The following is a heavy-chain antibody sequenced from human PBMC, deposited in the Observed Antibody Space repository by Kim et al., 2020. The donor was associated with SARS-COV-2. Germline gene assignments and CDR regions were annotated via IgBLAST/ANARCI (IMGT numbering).Heavy chain of an antibody. CDR2: INYSGST. V-gene: IGHV4-34*01. D-gene: IGHD3-10*01. J-gene: IGHJ4*01. Sequence: SETLSLTCAVYGGSFSGYYWTWIRQPPGKGLEWIGEINYSGSTNYNPALKSRVTISVDTSKNQLSLKLSSVTAADTAVYYCARARLEYYGSWWCHFDYWG. CDR1: GGSFSGYY. CDR3: ARARLEYYGSWWCHFDY.